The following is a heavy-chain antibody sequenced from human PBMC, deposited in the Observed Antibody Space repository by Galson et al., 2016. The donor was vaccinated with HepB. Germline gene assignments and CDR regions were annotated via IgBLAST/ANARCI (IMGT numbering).Heavy chain of an antibody. Sequence: SLRLPRAASGFTFNPYPMHRVRQAPGTGLEWLEVLSDDGGNKYYAEDFRGRFTISRDNSKNTLYLQMNSLRAEDTAIYYCARGGVPAVTLDAWGQGTLVTVSS. CDR1: GFTFNPYP. CDR3: ARGGVPAVTLDA. CDR2: LSDDGGNK. D-gene: IGHD4-17*01. J-gene: IGHJ5*02. V-gene: IGHV3-30*04.